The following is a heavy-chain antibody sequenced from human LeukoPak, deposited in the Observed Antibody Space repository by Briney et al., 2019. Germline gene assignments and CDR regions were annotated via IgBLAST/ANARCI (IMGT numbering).Heavy chain of an antibody. Sequence: ETLSLTCTVSSGSISGYYWSWLRQAAGRGLEWIGRIYTTESTNYNPSLKSRVTMSVDPSKNQFSLMLSSVTAADTAVYYCARHYYYYMDVWGKGTTVTVSS. J-gene: IGHJ6*03. CDR1: SGSISGYY. CDR2: IYTTEST. V-gene: IGHV4-4*07. CDR3: ARHYYYYMDV.